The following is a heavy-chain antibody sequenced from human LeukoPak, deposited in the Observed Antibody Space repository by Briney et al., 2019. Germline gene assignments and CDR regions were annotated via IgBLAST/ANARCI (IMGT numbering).Heavy chain of an antibody. Sequence: SVKVSCKASGGTFSSYAISWVRQAPGQGLEWMGRIIPILGIANYAQKSQGRVTITADKSTSTAYMELSSLRSEDTAVYYCARSGVSRDGYSIDYWGQGTLVTVSS. CDR2: IIPILGIA. CDR3: ARSGVSRDGYSIDY. CDR1: GGTFSSYA. V-gene: IGHV1-69*04. J-gene: IGHJ4*02. D-gene: IGHD5-24*01.